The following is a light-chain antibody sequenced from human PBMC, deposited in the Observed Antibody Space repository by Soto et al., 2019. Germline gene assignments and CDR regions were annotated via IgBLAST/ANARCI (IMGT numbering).Light chain of an antibody. CDR3: SSYARSNNSYV. J-gene: IGLJ1*01. CDR1: SSDVGGYNS. Sequence: QSVLTQPASVSGSPGESITISCTGTSSDVGGYNSVSWYQHHPGKAPKLMIYEVSKRPSGVPDRFSGSKSGNTASLTVSGLQAEDEADYYCSSYARSNNSYVFGTGTKVTV. CDR2: EVS. V-gene: IGLV2-8*01.